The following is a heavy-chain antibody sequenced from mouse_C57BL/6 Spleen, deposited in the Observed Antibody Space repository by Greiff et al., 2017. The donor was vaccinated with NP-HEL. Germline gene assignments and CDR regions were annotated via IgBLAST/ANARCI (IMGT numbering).Heavy chain of an antibody. CDR3: ARTADGYYAMDY. CDR1: GFTFSSYG. D-gene: IGHD2-3*01. CDR2: ISSGGSYT. V-gene: IGHV5-6*01. Sequence: EVKLVESGGDLVKPGGSLKLSCAASGFTFSSYGMSWVRQTPDKRLEWVATISSGGSYTYYPDSVKGRFTISRDNAKNTLYLQMSSLKSEDTAMYYCARTADGYYAMDYWGQGTSVTVSS. J-gene: IGHJ4*01.